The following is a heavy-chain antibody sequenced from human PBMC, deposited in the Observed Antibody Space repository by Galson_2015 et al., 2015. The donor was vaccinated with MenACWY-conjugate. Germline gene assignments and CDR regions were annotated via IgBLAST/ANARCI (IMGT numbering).Heavy chain of an antibody. D-gene: IGHD2/OR15-2a*01. CDR2: INPGSGNR. V-gene: IGHV1-3*01. CDR3: ARRTPLTFLDH. CDR1: GYIFTSYT. J-gene: IGHJ4*02. Sequence: SVKVSCKASGYIFTSYTIHWLRQAPGQRLEWMGWINPGSGNRKYLQKFQGRVSFTEDSSASTTYVEVSGLTSGDTAIYFCARRTPLTFLDHWGQGTLVTVSS.